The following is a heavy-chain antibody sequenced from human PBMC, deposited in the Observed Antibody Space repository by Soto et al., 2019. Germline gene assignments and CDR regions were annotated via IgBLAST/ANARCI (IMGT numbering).Heavy chain of an antibody. CDR1: GYMFTKYG. V-gene: IGHV1-18*04. Sequence: ASVKVSCKASGYMFTKYGITWVRQAPGQGLEWMGWISTDNGNTNYAQHLRGRVSMTTDTSTSTAYMDLRSLRSDDTAVYYCARDQGITTFGVYSMYYYGMVVWGQGTTVTVSS. CDR2: ISTDNGNT. D-gene: IGHD3-3*01. J-gene: IGHJ6*02. CDR3: ARDQGITTFGVYSMYYYGMVV.